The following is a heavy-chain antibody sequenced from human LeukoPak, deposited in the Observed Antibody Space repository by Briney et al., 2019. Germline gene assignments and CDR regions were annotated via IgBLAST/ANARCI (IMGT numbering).Heavy chain of an antibody. D-gene: IGHD1-26*01. J-gene: IGHJ3*01. V-gene: IGHV1-46*01. CDR3: ARDAQWELRAFDV. CDR2: INPSGGST. CDR1: GYTFTSYY. Sequence: ASVKVSCKASGYTFTSYYMHWVRQAPGQGLEWMGIINPSGGSTSYAQKFQGRVTMTRDMSTSTVYMELSSLRSEDTAVYYCARDAQWELRAFDVWGQRTMVIVSS.